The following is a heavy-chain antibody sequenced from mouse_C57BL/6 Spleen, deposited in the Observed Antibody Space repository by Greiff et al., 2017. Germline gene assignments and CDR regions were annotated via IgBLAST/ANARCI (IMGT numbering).Heavy chain of an antibody. CDR1: GFSLTSYG. D-gene: IGHD2-2*01. CDR3: ARCWLRRDYYAMDY. J-gene: IGHJ4*01. Sequence: VKLMESGPGLVQPSQSLSITCTVSGFSLTSYGVHWVRQSPGKGLAWLGVIWSGGSTDYNAAFISRLSISKDNSKSQVFFKMNSLQADDTAIYYCARCWLRRDYYAMDYWGQGTSVTVSS. CDR2: IWSGGST. V-gene: IGHV2-2*01.